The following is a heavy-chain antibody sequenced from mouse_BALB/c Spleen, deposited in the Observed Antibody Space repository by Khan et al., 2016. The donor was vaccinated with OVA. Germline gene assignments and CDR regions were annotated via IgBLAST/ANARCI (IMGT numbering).Heavy chain of an antibody. J-gene: IGHJ2*01. CDR2: TNPTNGRT. D-gene: IGHD1-1*01. CDR3: ARIKKIVATYFDY. CDR1: GYTFTSYW. V-gene: IGHV1S81*02. Sequence: QVQLQQSGAELVKAGASVKMSCKASGYTFTSYWMHWVKPRLGQGLEWFAETNPTNGRTSYNETFKSKATLNVENSYHTAYMLVSGPTFEYSAGYDGARIKKIVATYFDYWGQGTTLTVSS.